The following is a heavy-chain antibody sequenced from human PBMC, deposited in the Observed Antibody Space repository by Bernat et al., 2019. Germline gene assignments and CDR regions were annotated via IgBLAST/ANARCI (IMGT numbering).Heavy chain of an antibody. Sequence: EVQLVESGGGLVQPGGSLRLSCAASGFTFSSYAMSWVRQAPGKGLEWVSAISGSGGSTYYADSVKGRFTISRDNSKNTLYLQMNSLRAEDTAVYYWAKDLAVYVGDCSGGSCYEGPFDPWGQGTLVTVSS. D-gene: IGHD2-15*01. CDR3: AKDLAVYVGDCSGGSCYEGPFDP. CDR1: GFTFSSYA. J-gene: IGHJ5*02. CDR2: ISGSGGST. V-gene: IGHV3-23*04.